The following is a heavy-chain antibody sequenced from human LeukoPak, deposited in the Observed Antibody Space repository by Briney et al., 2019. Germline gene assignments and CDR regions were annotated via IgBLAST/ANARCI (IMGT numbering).Heavy chain of an antibody. D-gene: IGHD4-11*01. Sequence: SETLSLTCTVSGGSISIYYCSWVRQPAGKGLEWIGRFYTSVNTNYNPALTSLVTMSVDTSKNQFSLKLSSVTAADTAVYYCARDRTEITVRGSHNWFDPWGQGTLVTVSS. CDR1: GGSISIYY. CDR3: ARDRTEITVRGSHNWFDP. J-gene: IGHJ5*02. V-gene: IGHV4-4*07. CDR2: FYTSVNT.